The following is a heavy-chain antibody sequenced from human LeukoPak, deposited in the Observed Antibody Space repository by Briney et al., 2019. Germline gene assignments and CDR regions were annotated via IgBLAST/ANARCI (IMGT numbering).Heavy chain of an antibody. J-gene: IGHJ3*02. D-gene: IGHD5-18*01. V-gene: IGHV4-39*01. Sequence: SETLSLTCTVSGGSISSSSDYWGWIRQPPGKGLEWIGSMYNSGSTYYNPSLTSRVTISVDTSKNQFSLKLSSVTAADPAVYYCARQRGYYDVFDIWGQGTMVTVSS. CDR1: GGSISSSSDY. CDR2: MYNSGST. CDR3: ARQRGYYDVFDI.